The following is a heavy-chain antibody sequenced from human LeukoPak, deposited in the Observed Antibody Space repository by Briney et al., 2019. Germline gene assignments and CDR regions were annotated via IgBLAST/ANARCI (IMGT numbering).Heavy chain of an antibody. CDR3: ARCPFYGLSPFDY. CDR2: IKQDGSEK. CDR1: GFTFSSYW. D-gene: IGHD2/OR15-2a*01. V-gene: IGHV3-7*01. Sequence: GGSLSLSWAASGFTFSSYWMTWFRKAQGKGLEWVANIKQDGSEKYYVDSVKGRFTISRDNAKNSLYLQMNSLRAEDTAVYYCARCPFYGLSPFDYWGQGTLVTVSS. J-gene: IGHJ4*02.